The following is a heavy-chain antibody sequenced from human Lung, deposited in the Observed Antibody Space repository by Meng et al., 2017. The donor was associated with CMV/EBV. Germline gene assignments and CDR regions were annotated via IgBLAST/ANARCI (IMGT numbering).Heavy chain of an antibody. D-gene: IGHD3-16*02. J-gene: IGHJ4*02. CDR2: ITPAIETA. CDR3: ARGPSITVGGVIIWPLED. CDR1: GGTFRSTS. Sequence: SVKVSXKASGGTFRSTSLMWVRQAPGQGLEWMGGITPAIETADHAQKFRDRVTITTDDSATTAYMEMNSLRSEDTAVYFCARGPSITVGGVIIWPLEDWGQGTXVNFAS. V-gene: IGHV1-69*05.